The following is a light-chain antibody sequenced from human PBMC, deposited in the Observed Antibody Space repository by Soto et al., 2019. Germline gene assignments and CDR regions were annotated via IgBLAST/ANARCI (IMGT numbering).Light chain of an antibody. V-gene: IGKV1-5*01. CDR2: DAS. Sequence: DIQMTQSPSTLSASVGGRVTITCRASQSISGWMAWYQQKPGKAPKLLIYDASNLESGVPSRFSGSRSGTEITLTICSLQADDYATYYCQQYNTYPWTFGQGNKVEIK. CDR3: QQYNTYPWT. CDR1: QSISGW. J-gene: IGKJ1*01.